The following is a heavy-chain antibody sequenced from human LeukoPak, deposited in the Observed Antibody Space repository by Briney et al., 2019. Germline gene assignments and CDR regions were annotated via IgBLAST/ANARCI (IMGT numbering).Heavy chain of an antibody. CDR3: ASRRESFDY. J-gene: IGHJ4*02. CDR2: ILNSGTTT. V-gene: IGHV3-48*03. Sequence: GGSLRLSCAASGFTFSSYEMNWVRQAPGKGLEWVSYILNSGTTTYYADSVKGRFTISRDNAKNSLYLQMNSLRAEDTGVYYCASRRESFDYWGQGTLVTVSS. CDR1: GFTFSSYE.